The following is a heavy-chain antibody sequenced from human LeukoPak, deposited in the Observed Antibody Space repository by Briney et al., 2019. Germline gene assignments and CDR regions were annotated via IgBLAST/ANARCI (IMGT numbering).Heavy chain of an antibody. D-gene: IGHD3-22*01. V-gene: IGHV4-59*01. CDR1: GGSISSYY. J-gene: IGHJ4*02. CDR3: ARVTGYVIEDYFDY. CDR2: IYYSGST. Sequence: SETLSLTCTVSGGSISSYYWSWIRQPPGKGLEWIGYIYYSGSTYYNPSLRSRVTISVDTSKNQFSLKLSSVTAADTAVYYCARVTGYVIEDYFDYWGQGTLVTVSS.